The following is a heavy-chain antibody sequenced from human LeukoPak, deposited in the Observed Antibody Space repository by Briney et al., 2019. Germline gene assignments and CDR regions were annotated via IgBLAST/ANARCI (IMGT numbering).Heavy chain of an antibody. D-gene: IGHD6-13*01. V-gene: IGHV4-28*01. CDR1: GYSISSSNW. J-gene: IGHJ5*02. Sequence: SSETLSLTCAVSGYSISSSNWWGWIRQPPGKGLEWIGYIYYSGSTYYNPSLKSRVTISVDTSKNQFSLKLSSETAADTAVYYCARAAIAAAGQAFNWFDPWGQGTLVTVSS. CDR3: ARAAIAAAGQAFNWFDP. CDR2: IYYSGST.